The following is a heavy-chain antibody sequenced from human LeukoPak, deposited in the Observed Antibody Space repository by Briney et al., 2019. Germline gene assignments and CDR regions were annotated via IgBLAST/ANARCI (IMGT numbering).Heavy chain of an antibody. CDR2: IIPIFGTA. Sequence: ASAKVSCKASGGTFSSYAISWVRQAPGQGLEWMGGIIPIFGTANYAQKFQGRVTITADESTSTAYMELSSLRSEDTAVYYCARAGRITMVRGALGCWGQGTLVTVSS. CDR1: GGTFSSYA. J-gene: IGHJ4*02. CDR3: ARAGRITMVRGALGC. V-gene: IGHV1-69*13. D-gene: IGHD3-10*01.